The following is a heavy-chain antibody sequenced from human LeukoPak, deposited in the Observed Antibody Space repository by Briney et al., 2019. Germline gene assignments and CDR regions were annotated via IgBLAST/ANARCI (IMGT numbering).Heavy chain of an antibody. J-gene: IGHJ6*03. CDR3: AREPPGGLLWFGEPYYYYMDV. V-gene: IGHV4-39*07. CDR2: IYYSGST. CDR1: GGSISSSSYY. Sequence: SETLSLTCTVSGGSISSSSYYWGWIRQPPGKGLEWIGSIYYSGSTYYNPSLKSRVTISVDTSKNQFSLKLSSVTAADTAVYYCAREPPGGLLWFGEPYYYYMDVWGKGTTVTVSS. D-gene: IGHD3-10*01.